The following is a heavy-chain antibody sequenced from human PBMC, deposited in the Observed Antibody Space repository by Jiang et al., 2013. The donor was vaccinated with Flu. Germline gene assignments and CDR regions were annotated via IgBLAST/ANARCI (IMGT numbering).Heavy chain of an antibody. J-gene: IGHJ6*02. CDR1: GGSISSYY. CDR3: ARQGTIFGVLGARGMDV. D-gene: IGHD3-3*01. Sequence: PGLVKPSETLSLTCTVSGGSISSYYWSWIRQPPGKGLEWIGYIYYSGSTNYNPSLKSRVTISVDTSKNQFSLKLSSVTAADTAVYYCARQGTIFGVLGARGMDVWGQGTTVTVSS. CDR2: IYYSGST. V-gene: IGHV4-59*08.